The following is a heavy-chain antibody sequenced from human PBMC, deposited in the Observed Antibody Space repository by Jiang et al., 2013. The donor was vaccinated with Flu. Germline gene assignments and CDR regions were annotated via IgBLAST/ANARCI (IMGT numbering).Heavy chain of an antibody. CDR2: TSYDGTNK. D-gene: IGHD1-26*01. CDR1: GFTFSNYG. CDR3: AKDREGGGTYFDF. Sequence: GVVQPGRSLRLSCAASGFTFSNYGMHWVRQAPGKGLEWVAHTSYDGTNKFYADSVKGRFAISRDNSNNTLHLQMISLRAEDTAVYYCAKDREGGGTYFDFWGQGTLVTVSS. J-gene: IGHJ4*02. V-gene: IGHV3-30*19.